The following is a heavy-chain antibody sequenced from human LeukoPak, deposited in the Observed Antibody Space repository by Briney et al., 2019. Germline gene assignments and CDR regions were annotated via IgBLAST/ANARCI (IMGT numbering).Heavy chain of an antibody. CDR2: IYPGDSDT. CDR1: GCSFTTYW. D-gene: IGHD3-10*01. V-gene: IGHV5-51*01. CDR3: AYSGTYYNPPFQY. Sequence: GESLKISCKGSGCSFTTYWIGWVRQMPGKGLEWMGIIYPGDSDTRYSPSFQGQVTMSVDRSISTAYLQWSSLKASDTAMYYCAYSGTYYNPPFQYWGQGTLVTVSS. J-gene: IGHJ4*02.